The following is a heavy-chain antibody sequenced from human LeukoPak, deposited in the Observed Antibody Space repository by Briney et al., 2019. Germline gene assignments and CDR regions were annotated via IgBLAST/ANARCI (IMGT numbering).Heavy chain of an antibody. CDR3: AKNFSYYGSGSYYYYFDY. CDR1: GFTFSCYG. V-gene: IGHV3-30*02. D-gene: IGHD3-10*01. CDR2: IRYDGSNK. J-gene: IGHJ4*02. Sequence: GGALRLSCATHGFTFSCYGMPRVRQAPGKGLEWVPFIRYDGSNKYYADSVKGQFTISRDNSKNTLYLQMNSLRAEDTAVHHCAKNFSYYGSGSYYYYFDYWGQGTLVTVSS.